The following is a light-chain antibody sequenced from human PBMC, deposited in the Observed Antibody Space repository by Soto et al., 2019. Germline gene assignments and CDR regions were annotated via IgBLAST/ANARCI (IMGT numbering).Light chain of an antibody. CDR3: AAWDDSLNGPV. V-gene: IGLV1-36*01. J-gene: IGLJ3*02. Sequence: QSALTQPPSVSAAPIQRVTISCSGSSSNIGNNAVQWYKHLPGKAPKLLIHYDDRVASGVSDRFSGSKSGTSASLAISGLQSEDEADYYCAAWDDSLNGPVFGGGTKLTVL. CDR2: YDD. CDR1: SSNIGNNA.